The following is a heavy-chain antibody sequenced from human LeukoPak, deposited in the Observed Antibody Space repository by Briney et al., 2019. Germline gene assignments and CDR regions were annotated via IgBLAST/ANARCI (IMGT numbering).Heavy chain of an antibody. CDR2: IYHSGST. Sequence: KTSETLSLTCAVSGGSISSSNWWSWVRQPPGKGLEWIGEIYHSGSTNYNPSLKSRVTISVDKSKNQFSLKLSSVTAADTAVYYCAREGAAAGWGLDYGMDVWGQGTTVTVSS. V-gene: IGHV4-4*02. D-gene: IGHD6-13*01. CDR3: AREGAAAGWGLDYGMDV. CDR1: GGSISSSNW. J-gene: IGHJ6*02.